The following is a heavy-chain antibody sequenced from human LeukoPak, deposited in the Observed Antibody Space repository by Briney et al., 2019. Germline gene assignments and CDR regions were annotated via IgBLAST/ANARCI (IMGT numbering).Heavy chain of an antibody. CDR1: GFSLITYN. CDR2: ISSTSSHI. CDR3: ARLSVGRDYFDY. V-gene: IGHV3-21*04. J-gene: IGHJ4*02. Sequence: GGSLRLSCAASGFSLITYNMNWVRQAPWKGLEWVSSISSTSSHIYYADSVKGRFTISRDNAKNSLYLQMNSLRAEDTAVYYCARLSVGRDYFDYWGQGTLVTVSS. D-gene: IGHD1-14*01.